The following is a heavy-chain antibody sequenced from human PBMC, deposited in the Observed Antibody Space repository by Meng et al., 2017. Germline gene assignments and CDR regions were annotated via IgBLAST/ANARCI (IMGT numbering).Heavy chain of an antibody. CDR1: GFTVSSNY. D-gene: IGHD3-16*01. V-gene: IGHV3-53*02. CDR3: ARDLGY. J-gene: IGHJ4*02. Sequence: EVERWGTWGGFGQPGGSLRLSCAASGFTVSSNYMSWVRQAPGKGLEWVSVIYSGGSTYYADSVKGRFTISRDNSKNTLYLQMNSLRAEDTAVYYCARDLGYWGQGTLVTVSS. CDR2: IYSGGST.